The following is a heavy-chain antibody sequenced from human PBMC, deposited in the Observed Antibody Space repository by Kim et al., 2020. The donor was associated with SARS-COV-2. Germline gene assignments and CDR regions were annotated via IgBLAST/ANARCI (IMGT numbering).Heavy chain of an antibody. Sequence: KFQGRVTITADESTSTAYMELSSLRSEDTAVYYCASGIPHLFHYYYGMDVWGQGTTVTVSS. J-gene: IGHJ6*02. V-gene: IGHV1-69*01. CDR3: ASGIPHLFHYYYGMDV.